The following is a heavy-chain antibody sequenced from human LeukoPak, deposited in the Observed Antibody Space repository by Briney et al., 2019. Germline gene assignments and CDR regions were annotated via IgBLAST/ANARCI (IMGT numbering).Heavy chain of an antibody. D-gene: IGHD6-25*01. V-gene: IGHV1-69*13. CDR1: GGTFSSYA. Sequence: SVKVSCKASGGTFSSYAISWVRQAPGQGLEWMGGIIPIFGTANYAQNFQGRVTITADESTSTAYMELSSLRSEDTAVHYCARSSRGHFHYYYYGMDVWGQGTTVTVSS. CDR3: ARSSRGHFHYYYYGMDV. J-gene: IGHJ6*02. CDR2: IIPIFGTA.